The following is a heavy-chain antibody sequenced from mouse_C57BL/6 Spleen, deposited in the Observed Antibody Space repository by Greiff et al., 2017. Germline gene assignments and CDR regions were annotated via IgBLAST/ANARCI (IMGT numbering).Heavy chain of an antibody. Sequence: VQLQQPGAELVRPGSSVKLSCKASGYTFTSYWLDWVKQRPGQGLEWIGNIYPSDSETHYNQKFKDKATLTVDKSSSTAYMQLSSLTSEDSAVYYCARQEAWYFDVWGTGTTVTVSS. CDR1: GYTFTSYW. CDR2: IYPSDSET. D-gene: IGHD3-2*02. J-gene: IGHJ1*03. CDR3: ARQEAWYFDV. V-gene: IGHV1-61*01.